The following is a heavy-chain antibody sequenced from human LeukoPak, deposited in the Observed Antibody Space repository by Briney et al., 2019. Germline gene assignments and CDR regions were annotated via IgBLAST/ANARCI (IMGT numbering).Heavy chain of an antibody. D-gene: IGHD2-21*02. CDR3: ARAGAYCGGDCFKPFDY. V-gene: IGHV4-59*01. Sequence: PSETLSLTCTVSSGSISSYYRSWIGQPPGKGLEWIGYIYYSGSTNYNPSLKSRVTISVDTSKNQFSLKLSSVTAADTAVYYCARAGAYCGGDCFKPFDYWGQGSLVTASS. J-gene: IGHJ4*02. CDR1: SGSISSYY. CDR2: IYYSGST.